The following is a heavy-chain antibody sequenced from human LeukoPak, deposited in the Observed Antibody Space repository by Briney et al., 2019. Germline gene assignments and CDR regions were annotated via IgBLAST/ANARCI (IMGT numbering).Heavy chain of an antibody. CDR3: ARVLMGYTNGSPDGNYYYGMDV. D-gene: IGHD2-8*01. CDR2: IYYSGST. Sequence: PSETLSLTCTVSGASITTYYWSWIRKPPGKGLGWIGYIYYSGSTNYNPSLRTRLTISIDTSKNKFSLKLRSVIAADTAVYYCARVLMGYTNGSPDGNYYYGMDVWGQGTTVTVSS. J-gene: IGHJ6*02. V-gene: IGHV4-59*01. CDR1: GASITTYY.